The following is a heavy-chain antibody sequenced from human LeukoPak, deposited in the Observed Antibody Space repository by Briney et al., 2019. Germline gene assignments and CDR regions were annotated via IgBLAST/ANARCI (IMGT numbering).Heavy chain of an antibody. CDR2: INPSGGST. D-gene: IGHD3-22*01. CDR1: GYTFINYY. CDR3: ARGPLDSSGPESDLNFDY. V-gene: IGHV1-46*01. J-gene: IGHJ4*02. Sequence: ASVKVSCKASGYTFINYYIHWVRQAPGQGLEWMGIINPSGGSTTYPQKFQGRVTMTRDMSTSTVYMELSSLRSEDTAVYYCARGPLDSSGPESDLNFDYWGQGTLVTVSS.